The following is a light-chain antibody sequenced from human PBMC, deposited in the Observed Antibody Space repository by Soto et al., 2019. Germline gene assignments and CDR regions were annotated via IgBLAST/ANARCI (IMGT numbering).Light chain of an antibody. CDR3: SSYATSSTLV. V-gene: IGLV2-14*01. CDR2: EVS. CDR1: SSDVGGYKY. J-gene: IGLJ2*01. Sequence: QSVLTQPASVSGSPGQSITISCTGTSSDVGGYKYVSWYQQHPGKAPKLMIYEVSNRPSGVSNRFSGSTSGNTASLTISGLQDEDEADYYCSSYATSSTLVFGGGTKVTVL.